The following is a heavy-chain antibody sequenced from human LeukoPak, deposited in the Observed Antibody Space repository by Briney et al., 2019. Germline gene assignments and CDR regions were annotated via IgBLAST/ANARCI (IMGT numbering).Heavy chain of an antibody. D-gene: IGHD3-10*01. CDR2: INPKSGDT. Sequence: GASVKVSCKASGYTFSDYYMHWVRQAPGQGLEWMGQINPKSGDTNYAQKFQGRVTMTRDTSISTAYMELSRLRSDDTAVYYCASESHYYGSGSYYNGVWFDPWGQGTLVTVSS. CDR1: GYTFSDYY. J-gene: IGHJ5*02. CDR3: ASESHYYGSGSYYNGVWFDP. V-gene: IGHV1-2*06.